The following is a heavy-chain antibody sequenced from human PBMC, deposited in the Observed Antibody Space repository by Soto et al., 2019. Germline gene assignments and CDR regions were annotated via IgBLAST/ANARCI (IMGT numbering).Heavy chain of an antibody. CDR3: ASPLISGWYGGYFDY. CDR2: ISGSGGST. D-gene: IGHD6-19*01. CDR1: GFTFSSYA. Sequence: GGSLRLSCAASGFTFSSYAMSWVRQAPGKGLEWVSAISGSGGSTYYADSVKGRFTISRDSSKNTLSLQMNGLRADDTAVYYCASPLISGWYGGYFDYWGQGTLVTVSS. V-gene: IGHV3-23*01. J-gene: IGHJ4*02.